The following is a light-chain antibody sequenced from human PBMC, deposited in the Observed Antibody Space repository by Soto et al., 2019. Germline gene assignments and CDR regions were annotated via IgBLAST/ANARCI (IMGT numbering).Light chain of an antibody. CDR1: QSISSY. J-gene: IGKJ5*01. V-gene: IGKV1-39*01. CDR2: AAS. CDR3: QQTNRYPIT. Sequence: DIQMTQSPSSLSASVGDRVTITCRASQSISSYLNWYQQKPGKAPKLLIYAASSLQSGVPSRFSGSGSGTDFTLTINNLQPEDFATYYCQQTNRYPITFGQGTRLEIK.